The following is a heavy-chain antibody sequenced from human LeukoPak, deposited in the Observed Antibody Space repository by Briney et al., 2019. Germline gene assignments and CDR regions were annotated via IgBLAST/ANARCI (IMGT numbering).Heavy chain of an antibody. CDR3: LSYADYNY. D-gene: IGHD3-16*01. CDR1: GFTFKSAW. J-gene: IGHJ4*02. Sequence: PGGSLRLSCAASGFTFKSAWMSWVRQAPGEGLEWIGRIRSNGDGGTVDYSAAVQGRFTISRDDSKNTLYLQMNSLKTEDTAVYFCLSYADYNYWGQGILVTVSS. CDR2: IRSNGDGGTV. V-gene: IGHV3-15*01.